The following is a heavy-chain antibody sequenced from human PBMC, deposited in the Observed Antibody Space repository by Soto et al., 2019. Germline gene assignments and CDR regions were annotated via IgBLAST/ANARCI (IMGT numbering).Heavy chain of an antibody. J-gene: IGHJ4*02. CDR1: GFTFSTYA. Sequence: GALSLSCAASGFTFSTYALSWVRQAPGKGLEWVSAISANGEGIYYADSVRGRFTIYRDNSKNIIFLHMDSQRAEDTAVYYCAKDPNYPRDHFHYWGQGTLVTVSS. CDR2: ISANGEGI. V-gene: IGHV3-23*01. CDR3: AKDPNYPRDHFHY. D-gene: IGHD1-7*01.